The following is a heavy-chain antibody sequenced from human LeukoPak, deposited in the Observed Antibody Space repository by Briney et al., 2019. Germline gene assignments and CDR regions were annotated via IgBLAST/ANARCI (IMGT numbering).Heavy chain of an antibody. CDR3: ARARLMINGAFDI. CDR1: GFTFSGYW. Sequence: KPGGSLRLSCAASGFTFSGYWMTWVRQAPGKGLEWVSYISDSGSSIYYADSVKGRFTISRDNAMNSLYLQMSSLRVEDTAVYYCARARLMINGAFDIWGQGTMVTVSS. V-gene: IGHV3-11*01. CDR2: ISDSGSSI. D-gene: IGHD3-16*01. J-gene: IGHJ3*02.